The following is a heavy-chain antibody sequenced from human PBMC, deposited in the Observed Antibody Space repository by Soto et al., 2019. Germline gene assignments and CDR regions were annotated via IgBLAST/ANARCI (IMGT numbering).Heavy chain of an antibody. Sequence: QAQLVESGGGVVQPGTSLRLSCAASGFTISTHDMHWVRQAPGKGLEWLANIWYDGSNKFYAESVKGRFSISIDNSKNTHYLQMSSLRAEDTAVYYCASATNWNFHWPSWGQGTQVPVSS. CDR1: GFTISTHD. J-gene: IGHJ5*02. V-gene: IGHV3-33*03. D-gene: IGHD1-7*01. CDR3: ASATNWNFHWPS. CDR2: IWYDGSNK.